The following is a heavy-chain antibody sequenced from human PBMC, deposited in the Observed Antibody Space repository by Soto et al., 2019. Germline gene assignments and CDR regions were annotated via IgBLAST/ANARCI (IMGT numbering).Heavy chain of an antibody. CDR3: VKDGGYCSSATCYSPRNHYFDA. CDR1: GFYFSVYR. J-gene: IGHJ5*02. CDR2: IKFDGSEK. Sequence: GGSLRLSCAASGFYFSVYRMRWVRQAPGKGPEWVANIKFDGSEKQYVDSVKGRFTISRDNARNSVFLQMNSLRAGDTAVYYCVKDGGYCSSATCYSPRNHYFDAWGQGTLVTVSS. D-gene: IGHD2-2*01. V-gene: IGHV3-7*03.